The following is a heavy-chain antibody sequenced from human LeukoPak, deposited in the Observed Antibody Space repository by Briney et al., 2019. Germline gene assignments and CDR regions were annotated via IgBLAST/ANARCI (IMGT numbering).Heavy chain of an antibody. Sequence: SETLSLTCTVSGGSISSSSYYWGWIRQPPGKGLEWIGSIYFSGSTYYNPSLKSRVTISVDTSKNQFCLKLSSVTAAETAGYCCARQGNGKSGYVSYWGQGTLVTVSS. D-gene: IGHD5-12*01. CDR2: IYFSGST. CDR1: GGSISSSSYY. V-gene: IGHV4-39*01. CDR3: ARQGNGKSGYVSY. J-gene: IGHJ4*02.